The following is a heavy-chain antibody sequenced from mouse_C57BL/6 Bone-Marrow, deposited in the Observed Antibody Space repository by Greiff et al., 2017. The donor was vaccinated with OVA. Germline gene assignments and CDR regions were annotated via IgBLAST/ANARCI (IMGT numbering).Heavy chain of an antibody. V-gene: IGHV3-8*01. CDR1: GYYITSDY. CDR2: ISYSGST. D-gene: IGHD2-2*01. Sequence: VQLKQSGPGLAKPSQTLSLTCSVTGYYITSDYWNWIRKFPGNKLEYMGYISYSGSTYYNPSLKSRISITRDTSKNQYYLHLNSVTTEDTATYYCAGGYDWFAYWGQGTLVTVSA. CDR3: AGGYDWFAY. J-gene: IGHJ3*01.